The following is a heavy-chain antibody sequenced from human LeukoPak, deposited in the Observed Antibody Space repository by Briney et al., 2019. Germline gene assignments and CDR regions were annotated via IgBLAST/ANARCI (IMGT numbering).Heavy chain of an antibody. V-gene: IGHV1-46*02. Sequence: ASVKVSYKASGDHFNSYYVLWVRQAPGQGLEWMGIINPSGGSTSYAQKFQGRVTLTRDTSTSTVYMELSSLRSEDTAVYSCARDSRWDGYNYNAFDSWGQGTMVTVSS. CDR2: INPSGGST. CDR3: ARDSRWDGYNYNAFDS. D-gene: IGHD5-24*01. J-gene: IGHJ3*02. CDR1: GDHFNSYY.